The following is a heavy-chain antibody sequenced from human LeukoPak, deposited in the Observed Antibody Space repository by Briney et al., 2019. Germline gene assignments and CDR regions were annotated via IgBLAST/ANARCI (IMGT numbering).Heavy chain of an antibody. CDR1: GFTFSGSA. V-gene: IGHV3-73*01. J-gene: IGHJ3*02. CDR2: IRSKANSYAT. D-gene: IGHD3-22*01. CDR3: ARIHSLYYYDSSGYGAFDI. Sequence: GGSLRLSCAASGFTFSGSAMHWVRQASGKGLEWVGRIRSKANSYATAYAASVKGRFTISRDDSKNTAYLQMNSLKTEDTAVYYCARIHSLYYYDSSGYGAFDIWGQGTMVTVSS.